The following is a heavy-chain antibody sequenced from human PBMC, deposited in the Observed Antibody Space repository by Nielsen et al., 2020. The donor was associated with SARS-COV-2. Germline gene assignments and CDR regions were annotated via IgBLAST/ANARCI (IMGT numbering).Heavy chain of an antibody. V-gene: IGHV3-30*03. CDR3: ARETIDFTSSFVDN. CDR2: MSADGRND. CDR1: GFPFSSYW. Sequence: GESLKISCAASGFPFSSYWMHWVRQVPGKGLAWLTIMSADGRNDHYADSVRGRFTISRDNSNNTLYLHLDSLRPEDTAVYYCARETIDFTSSFVDNWGQGTLVTVSP. J-gene: IGHJ4*02. D-gene: IGHD2-2*01.